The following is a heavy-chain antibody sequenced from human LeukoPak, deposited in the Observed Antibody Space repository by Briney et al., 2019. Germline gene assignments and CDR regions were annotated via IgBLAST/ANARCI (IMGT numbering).Heavy chain of an antibody. D-gene: IGHD2-2*01. CDR1: GGSISSGGYY. CDR3: ARVPIVVVQSQYYYYGMDV. Sequence: PSETLSLTCTVSGGSISSGGYYWSWIRQYPGKGLEWIGYIYYSGSTYYNPSLKSRVTISVDTSKNQFSLKLSSVTAADTAVYYCARVPIVVVQSQYYYYGMDVWGQGTTVTVSS. CDR2: IYYSGST. J-gene: IGHJ6*02. V-gene: IGHV4-31*03.